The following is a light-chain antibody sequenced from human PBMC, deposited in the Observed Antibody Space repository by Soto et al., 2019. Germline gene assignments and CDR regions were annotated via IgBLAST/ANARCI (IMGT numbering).Light chain of an antibody. CDR3: LEYHYRPYT. J-gene: IGKJ2*01. Sequence: DIQMTQSPSSLSASVGDRVSITCQASRHIIRFLNWLQQKPGKAPRLRIYDGSILESGVPSRLIGSGSETHFTLSIDSLQPEDTATYFCLEYHYRPYTVGQGPMVEI. V-gene: IGKV1-33*01. CDR1: RHIIRF. CDR2: DGS.